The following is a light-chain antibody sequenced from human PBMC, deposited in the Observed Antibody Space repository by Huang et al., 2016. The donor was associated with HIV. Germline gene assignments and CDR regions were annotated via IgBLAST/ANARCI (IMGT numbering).Light chain of an antibody. CDR2: DAS. Sequence: EIVFTQSPATLSFFPGQRVSLSCRASQNINTHLAWYQQRPGQPPRLLIYDASSRVPGVAGRFSGSGSGTDFTLTISSLESEDFATYYCQQRVNGLTFGGGTKV. CDR3: QQRVNGLT. J-gene: IGKJ4*01. V-gene: IGKV3-11*01. CDR1: QNINTH.